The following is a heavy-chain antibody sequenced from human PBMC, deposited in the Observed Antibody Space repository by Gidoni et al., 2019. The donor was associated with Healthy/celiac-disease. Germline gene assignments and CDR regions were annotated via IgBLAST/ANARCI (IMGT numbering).Heavy chain of an antibody. D-gene: IGHD3-10*01. J-gene: IGHJ4*02. Sequence: QVQLQESGPGLVTPSQTLSLICTFSGSSTSSGGYYWSCIRQHPGKGLEWIGYVYYSGSTYYNPSRKCRVTRAVYTSKNQFSLKLSSVTAADTAVYYCASQTRYYGSGTHFDYWGQGTLVTVSS. V-gene: IGHV4-31*03. CDR3: ASQTRYYGSGTHFDY. CDR1: GSSTSSGGYY. CDR2: VYYSGST.